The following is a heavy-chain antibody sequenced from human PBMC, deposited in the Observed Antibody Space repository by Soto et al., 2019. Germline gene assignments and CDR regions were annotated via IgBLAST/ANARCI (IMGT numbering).Heavy chain of an antibody. Sequence: PGGSLRLSCAASGFTFSSYAMSWVRQAPGKGLEWVSAISGSGGSTYYADSVKGRFTISRDNSKNTLYLQMNSLRAEDTAVYYCAKATIFGVVITSPDYSYYMEVWGKGTTVTVSS. V-gene: IGHV3-23*01. CDR2: ISGSGGST. CDR3: AKATIFGVVITSPDYSYYMEV. D-gene: IGHD3-3*01. CDR1: GFTFSSYA. J-gene: IGHJ6*03.